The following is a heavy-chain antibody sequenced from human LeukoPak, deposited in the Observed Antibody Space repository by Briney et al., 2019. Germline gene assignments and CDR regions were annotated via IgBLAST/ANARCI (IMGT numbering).Heavy chain of an antibody. D-gene: IGHD2-2*01. CDR2: ISYDGSNK. V-gene: IGHV3-30-3*01. CDR1: GFTFSSYA. Sequence: GGSLRLSCAASGFTFSSYAMHWVRQAPGKGLEWVAVISYDGSNKYYADSVKGLFTISRDNSKNTLYLQMNSLRAEDTAVYYCAREADIVVVPAATDHDAFDIWGQGTMVTVSS. CDR3: AREADIVVVPAATDHDAFDI. J-gene: IGHJ3*02.